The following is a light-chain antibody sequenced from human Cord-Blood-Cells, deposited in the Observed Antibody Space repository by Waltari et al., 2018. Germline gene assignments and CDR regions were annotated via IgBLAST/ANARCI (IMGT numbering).Light chain of an antibody. V-gene: IGLV1-40*01. CDR1: SSNIGAGYD. CDR2: GNR. J-gene: IGLJ3*02. CDR3: QSYDSSLSGSV. Sequence: QSVLTQPPSVSGAPGQRVTISCTGSSSNIGAGYDVHWYQQLPGTAPKLLIYGNRHRPPGVPDRFSGSKSGPSASLAITGLQAEDEADYYCQSYDSSLSGSVFGGGTKLTVL.